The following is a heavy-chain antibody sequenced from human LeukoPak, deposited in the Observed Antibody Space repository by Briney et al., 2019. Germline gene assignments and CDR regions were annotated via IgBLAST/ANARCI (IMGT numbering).Heavy chain of an antibody. CDR1: GGSISSSSYY. Sequence: SETLSLTCTVSGGSISSSSYYRGWIRQPPGKGLEWIGSIYYSGSTYYNPSLKSRVTISVDTSKNQFSLKLSSVTAADTAVYYCASFRTGYSSGWYNIGGPDQEYYFDYWGQGTLVTVSS. CDR3: ASFRTGYSSGWYNIGGPDQEYYFDY. D-gene: IGHD6-19*01. CDR2: IYYSGST. V-gene: IGHV4-39*01. J-gene: IGHJ4*02.